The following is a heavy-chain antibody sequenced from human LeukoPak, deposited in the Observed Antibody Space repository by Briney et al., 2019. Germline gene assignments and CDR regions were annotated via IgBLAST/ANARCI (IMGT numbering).Heavy chain of an antibody. V-gene: IGHV4-34*01. J-gene: IGHJ6*03. CDR3: ARGVRRRIRNYYMDV. CDR1: GGSFSGYY. Sequence: PSETLSLTCAVYGGSFSGYYWSWIRQPPGKGLEGNGETNHSGSTNYNPSLKSRVTISVDTSKNQFSLKLSSVTAADTAVYYCARGVRRRIRNYYMDVWGKGTTVTVSS. CDR2: TNHSGST. D-gene: IGHD2-15*01.